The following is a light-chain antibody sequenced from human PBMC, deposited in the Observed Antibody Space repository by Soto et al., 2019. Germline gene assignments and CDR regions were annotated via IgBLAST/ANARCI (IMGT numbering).Light chain of an antibody. CDR2: GAS. J-gene: IGKJ2*01. CDR1: QSVTSNY. V-gene: IGKV3-20*01. Sequence: EIVLAQSPGTLSLSPGARATLSCRASQSVTSNYLAWFQQQPGQAPRLVIYGASRRATGIPDRFSGSGSGTDFTLTISRLEPDDFAVYYCHQYGSSPRTFGQGTKLDIK. CDR3: HQYGSSPRT.